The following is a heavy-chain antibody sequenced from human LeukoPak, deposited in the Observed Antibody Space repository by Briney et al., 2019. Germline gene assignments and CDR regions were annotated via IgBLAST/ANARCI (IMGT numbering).Heavy chain of an antibody. D-gene: IGHD6-13*01. CDR3: AKDSSSWRSGYFDY. CDR1: GFTFSSYC. Sequence: GGSLRLSCAASGFTFSSYCMHWVRQAPGKGLEWVAVISYDGSNKYYADSVKGRFTISRDNSKNTLYLQMNSLRAEDTAVYYCAKDSSSWRSGYFDYWGQGTLVTVSS. CDR2: ISYDGSNK. V-gene: IGHV3-30*18. J-gene: IGHJ4*02.